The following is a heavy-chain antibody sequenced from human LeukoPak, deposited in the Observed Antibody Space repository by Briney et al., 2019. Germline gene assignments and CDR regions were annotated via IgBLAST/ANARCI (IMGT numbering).Heavy chain of an antibody. Sequence: QPGGSLRLSCAASGFTFSSYSMNWIRQAPGKGLEWVSYISSSGSTIYYADSVKGRFTISRDNAKNSLYLQMNSLRAEDTAVYYCARDHYYGMDVWGQGTTVTVSS. CDR1: GFTFSSYS. V-gene: IGHV3-48*04. J-gene: IGHJ6*02. CDR3: ARDHYYGMDV. CDR2: ISSSGSTI.